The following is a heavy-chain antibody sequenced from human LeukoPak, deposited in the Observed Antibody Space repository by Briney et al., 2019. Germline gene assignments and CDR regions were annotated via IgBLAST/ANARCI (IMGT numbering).Heavy chain of an antibody. CDR1: GFTFSSYG. V-gene: IGHV3-30*18. Sequence: GGSLRLSCAASGFTFSSYGMHWVRQAPGKGLEWVAVISYDGSNKYYADSVKGRFTISRDNSKNTLYLQMNSLRAEDTAVYYCAKSGLGGSYFDYWGQGTLVTVSS. D-gene: IGHD1-26*01. CDR3: AKSGLGGSYFDY. J-gene: IGHJ4*02. CDR2: ISYDGSNK.